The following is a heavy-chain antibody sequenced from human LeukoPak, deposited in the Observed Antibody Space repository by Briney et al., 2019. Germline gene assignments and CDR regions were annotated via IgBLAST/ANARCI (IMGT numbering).Heavy chain of an antibody. D-gene: IGHD3-3*01. CDR3: AKDGPLLEWPLFGAPTDV. CDR2: ISGSGGST. V-gene: IGHV3-23*01. J-gene: IGHJ6*04. CDR1: GFTFSSYA. Sequence: GGPLRLSCAASGFTFSSYAMSWVRQAPGKGLEWVSAISGSGGSTYYADSVKGRFTISRDNSKNTLYLQMNSLRAEDTAVYYCAKDGPLLEWPLFGAPTDVWGKGTTVTVSS.